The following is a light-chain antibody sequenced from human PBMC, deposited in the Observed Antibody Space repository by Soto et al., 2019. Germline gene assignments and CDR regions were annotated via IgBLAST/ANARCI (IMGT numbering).Light chain of an antibody. CDR2: DAS. CDR1: YSISSW. J-gene: IGKJ4*01. CDR3: HQHYTYLP. V-gene: IGKV1-5*01. Sequence: DIQMTQSPSTLSASVGDRVTITCRASYSISSWLAWYQQRPGRAPKLLIYDASNFETGVPSRFSGGGSGTAYTLTITRLQLDEFAADHCHQHYTYLPFGGGTLVEI.